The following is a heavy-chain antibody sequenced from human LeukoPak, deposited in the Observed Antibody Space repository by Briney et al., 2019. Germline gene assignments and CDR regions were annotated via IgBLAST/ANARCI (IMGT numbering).Heavy chain of an antibody. V-gene: IGHV3-11*04. CDR2: ISSSGSTI. CDR1: GFTFSDYY. D-gene: IGHD1-26*01. CDR3: ARMGAHQRGVDAFDI. Sequence: GGSLRLSCAASGFTFSDYYMSWIRQAPGKGLEWVSYISSSGSTIYYADSVEGRFTISRDNAKNSLYLQMNSLRAEDTAVYYCARMGAHQRGVDAFDIWGQGTMVTVSS. J-gene: IGHJ3*02.